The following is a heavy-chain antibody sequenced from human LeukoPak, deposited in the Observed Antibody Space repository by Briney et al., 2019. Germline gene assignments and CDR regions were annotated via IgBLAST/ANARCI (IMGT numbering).Heavy chain of an antibody. J-gene: IGHJ4*02. V-gene: IGHV1-18*01. CDR1: GYTFTSYG. D-gene: IGHD6-19*01. Sequence: ASVKVSCKASGYTFTSYGISWVRQAPGQGLEWMGWISAYNGNTNYAQKLQGRVTMTTDTSTSTAYMELRSLRSDDTAVYYCARQGIAVAGAVSRTIDYWGQGTLVTVSP. CDR3: ARQGIAVAGAVSRTIDY. CDR2: ISAYNGNT.